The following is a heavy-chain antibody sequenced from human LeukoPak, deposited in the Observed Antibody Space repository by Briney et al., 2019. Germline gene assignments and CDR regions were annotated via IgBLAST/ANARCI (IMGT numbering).Heavy chain of an antibody. D-gene: IGHD4-23*01. CDR3: ARDYGGNSDWFDP. V-gene: IGHV1-18*01. CDR2: ISAYNGNT. Sequence: ASVKVSCKASGYTFTSYGISWVRQAPGQGLEWMGWISAYNGNTNYAQKLQGRVTMTTDTSTSTAYIELRSLRSDDTAVYYCARDYGGNSDWFDPWGQGTLVTVSS. CDR1: GYTFTSYG. J-gene: IGHJ5*02.